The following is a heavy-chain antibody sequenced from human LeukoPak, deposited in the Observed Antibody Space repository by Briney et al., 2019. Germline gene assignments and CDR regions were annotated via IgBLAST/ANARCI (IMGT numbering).Heavy chain of an antibody. CDR3: ARSPNYYESVVFWRRSPAGVRSYDYYGMDV. V-gene: IGHV3-72*01. Sequence: PGGSLRLSCAASGFSFSDHYMDWVRQAPGKGLEWIGRTRDKVNSYSTEYAASVKGRFTISRDDSKNSLYLQMNSLKTEDTAVYYCARSPNYYESVVFWRRSPAGVRSYDYYGMDVWGRGTTVTVS. CDR2: TRDKVNSYST. J-gene: IGHJ6*02. D-gene: IGHD3-22*01. CDR1: GFSFSDHY.